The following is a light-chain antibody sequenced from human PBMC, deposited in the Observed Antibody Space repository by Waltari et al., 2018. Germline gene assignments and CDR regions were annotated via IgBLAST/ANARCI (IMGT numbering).Light chain of an antibody. CDR1: NSNIGSNT. CDR3: ATWDDRLTGVV. CDR2: SNN. V-gene: IGLV1-44*01. J-gene: IGLJ2*01. Sequence: QSVVTQPPAASGTPGQRVTISCPGSNSNIGSNTVNWYQQVPGTAPKLLIYSNNYRPSGVPDRFSGSKSGTSASLAISGLQSEDEADYYCATWDDRLTGVVFGGGTKVTIL.